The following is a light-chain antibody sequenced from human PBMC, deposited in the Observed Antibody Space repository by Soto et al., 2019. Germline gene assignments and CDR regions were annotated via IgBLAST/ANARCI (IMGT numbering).Light chain of an antibody. V-gene: IGKV3-15*01. J-gene: IGKJ2*04. CDR2: GAS. Sequence: TVVALSSSSGCWSGGGRGTPCFRVNQSVSNNLAWYQQKPGQAPRLLLYGASTRATGIPARFSGSGSGTEFTLTISSLESEDFAVYYCQKYKNWPTSSFGDGSKV. CDR1: QSVSNN. CDR3: QKYKNWPTSS.